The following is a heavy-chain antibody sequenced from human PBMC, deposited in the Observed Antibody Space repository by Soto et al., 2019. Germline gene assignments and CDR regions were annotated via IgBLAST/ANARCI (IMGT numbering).Heavy chain of an antibody. D-gene: IGHD4-17*01. CDR2: IYYSGST. V-gene: IGHV4-39*01. J-gene: IGHJ4*02. Sequence: SETLSLTCTVSGGSISSSSYYWGWIRQPPGKGLEWIGSIYYSGSTYYNPSLKSRVTISVDTSKNQFSLKLSSVTAADTAVYYCARLGDYGVLSLDYWGQGTLVTVSS. CDR1: GGSISSSSYY. CDR3: ARLGDYGVLSLDY.